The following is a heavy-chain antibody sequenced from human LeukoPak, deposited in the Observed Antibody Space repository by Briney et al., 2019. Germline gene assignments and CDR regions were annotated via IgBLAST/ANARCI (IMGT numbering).Heavy chain of an antibody. V-gene: IGHV4-59*01. CDR3: SGQRNYYYSGGNYKTALFDY. CDR1: GASISSYY. D-gene: IGHD3-22*01. J-gene: IGHJ4*02. Sequence: SETLSLTCTVSGASISSYYWSWVRHPPGKGLEWSGYIYYSGSTNYNPSLNSRVTISVDTSKNQFSPKLSSVTAADTAVYYCSGQRNYYYSGGNYKTALFDYWGQGTLVTVSS. CDR2: IYYSGST.